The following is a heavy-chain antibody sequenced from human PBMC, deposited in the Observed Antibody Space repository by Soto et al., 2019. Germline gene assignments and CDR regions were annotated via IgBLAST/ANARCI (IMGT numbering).Heavy chain of an antibody. V-gene: IGHV1-3*01. D-gene: IGHD2-21*02. CDR1: GYTFTSNG. CDR2: INAGNGNT. CDR3: ARSIVVVTALDY. Sequence: GASVKVTCKASGYTFTSNGSRWVRQAPGQGLEWMGWINAGNGNTKYSQKFQGRVTITRDTSASTAYMELSSLRSEDTAVYYCARSIVVVTALDYWGQGTLVTVSS. J-gene: IGHJ4*02.